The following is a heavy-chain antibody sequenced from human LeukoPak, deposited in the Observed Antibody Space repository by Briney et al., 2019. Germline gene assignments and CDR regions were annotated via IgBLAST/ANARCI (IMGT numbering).Heavy chain of an antibody. CDR2: IYHSGST. CDR1: GGSISSSNW. CDR3: ARGYYSSGYDFWDFDL. J-gene: IGHJ2*01. V-gene: IGHV4-4*02. Sequence: PSETLSLTCAVSGGSISSSNWWRWVRQPPGKGLEWIGEIYHSGSTNYNRPLKSRVTIPVDPSKNQFSLKLSSVTAPTTAGYYCARGYYSSGYDFWDFDLWGRGTLVTVSS. D-gene: IGHD6-25*01.